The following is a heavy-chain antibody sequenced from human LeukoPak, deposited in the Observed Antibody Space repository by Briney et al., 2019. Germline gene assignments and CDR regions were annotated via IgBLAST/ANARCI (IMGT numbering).Heavy chain of an antibody. D-gene: IGHD3-22*01. CDR1: GGTFSCYA. V-gene: IGHV1-69*13. CDR3: ASTEGHDSSGYYAFDI. Sequence: ASVKVSCKASGGTFSCYAISWVRQAPRQGLEWMGAIIPIFGTANYAQKFQGRVTITSDESTSTAYMELSSLRSEDTAVYYCASTEGHDSSGYYAFDIWGQGTMVTVSS. J-gene: IGHJ3*02. CDR2: IIPIFGTA.